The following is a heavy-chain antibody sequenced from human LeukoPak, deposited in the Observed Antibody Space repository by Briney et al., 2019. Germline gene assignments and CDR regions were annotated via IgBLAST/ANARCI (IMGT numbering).Heavy chain of an antibody. CDR3: AKRPHSSGYYFDY. CDR1: GFTFTNYE. J-gene: IGHJ4*02. CDR2: ISSSGRII. Sequence: GGSLRLSCAASGFTFTNYEMNWVRQASGKGLEWVSYISSSGRIIYYADSVKGRFTISRDNAQKSLYLQMNSLRADDTAVYYCAKRPHSSGYYFDYWGQGTLVTVSS. V-gene: IGHV3-48*03. D-gene: IGHD5-18*01.